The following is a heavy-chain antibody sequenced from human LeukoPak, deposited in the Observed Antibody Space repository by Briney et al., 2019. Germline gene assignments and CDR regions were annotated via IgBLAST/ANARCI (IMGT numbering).Heavy chain of an antibody. D-gene: IGHD6-13*01. CDR2: ISSSSSYI. CDR3: ARDPSSSSWYGYYFDY. V-gene: IGHV3-21*01. Sequence: GGSLGLSCAASGFTFSSYSMNWVRQAPGKGLEWVSSISSSSSYIYYADSVKGRFTISRDNAKNSLYLQMNSLRAEDTAVHYCARDPSSSSWYGYYFDYWGQGTLVTVSS. J-gene: IGHJ4*02. CDR1: GFTFSSYS.